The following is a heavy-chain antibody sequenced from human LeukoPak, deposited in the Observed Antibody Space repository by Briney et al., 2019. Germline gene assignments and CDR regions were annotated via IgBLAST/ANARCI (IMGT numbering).Heavy chain of an antibody. D-gene: IGHD2-21*02. CDR2: ISGSGGTT. Sequence: PGGSLRLSCAASGFTYRIYAMNWVRQAPGKGLEWVSSISGSGGTTYYADFVKGRFTISRDNSKNTLYLQMNSLRAEDTAVYYCARPYCGGDCSSMVPDYWGQGTLVTVSS. V-gene: IGHV3-23*01. J-gene: IGHJ4*02. CDR3: ARPYCGGDCSSMVPDY. CDR1: GFTYRIYA.